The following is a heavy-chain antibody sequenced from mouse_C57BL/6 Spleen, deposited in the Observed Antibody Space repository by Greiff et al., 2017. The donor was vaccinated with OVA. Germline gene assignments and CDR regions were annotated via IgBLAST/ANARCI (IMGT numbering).Heavy chain of an antibody. D-gene: IGHD1-1*01. J-gene: IGHJ1*03. CDR2: INPSNGGT. Sequence: QVQLQQPGTELVKPGASVKLSCKASGYTFTSYWMHWVKQRPGQGLEWIGNINPSNGGTNYNEKYKRKATLTVDKSSGTAYMQISGLTSEDSAVYYCARRYYGSSHWSFDVWCTGTTVTVSS. CDR3: ARRYYGSSHWSFDV. V-gene: IGHV1-53*01. CDR1: GYTFTSYW.